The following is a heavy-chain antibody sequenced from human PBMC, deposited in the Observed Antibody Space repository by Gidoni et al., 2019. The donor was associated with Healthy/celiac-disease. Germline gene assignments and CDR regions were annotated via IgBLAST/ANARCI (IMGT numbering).Heavy chain of an antibody. CDR1: GFTFSSYW. CDR2: IKQDGSEK. D-gene: IGHD6-19*01. Sequence: EVHLVESGGGLVQPGGSLRLSCAASGFTFSSYWMSWVRPAPGKGLEWVANIKQDGSEKYYVDSVKGRFTISRDNAKNSLYLQMNSLRAEDTAVYYCAREWYSSGPDYFDYWGQGTLVTVSS. J-gene: IGHJ4*02. V-gene: IGHV3-7*01. CDR3: AREWYSSGPDYFDY.